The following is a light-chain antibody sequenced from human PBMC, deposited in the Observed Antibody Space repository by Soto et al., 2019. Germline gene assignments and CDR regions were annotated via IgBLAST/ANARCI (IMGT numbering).Light chain of an antibody. CDR1: SSNIGSNT. Sequence: QSVLTQPPSASGTHGQRVTISCSGSSSNIGSNTVNWYQQLPGTAPKLLIYSNNQRPSGVPDRFSGSKSGTSASLAIGGLQSEDEADHYCAAWDDSLNGYVFGTGTKVTVL. CDR2: SNN. V-gene: IGLV1-44*01. J-gene: IGLJ1*01. CDR3: AAWDDSLNGYV.